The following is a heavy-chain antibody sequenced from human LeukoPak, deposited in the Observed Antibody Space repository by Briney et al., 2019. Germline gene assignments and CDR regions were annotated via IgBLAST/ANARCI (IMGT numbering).Heavy chain of an antibody. CDR3: TARVVTTNEF. V-gene: IGHV3-15*01. D-gene: IGHD2-21*02. J-gene: IGHJ4*02. CDR2: VKSIRDGGIT. Sequence: PGGSLRLSCLGSGFNFNDAYMNWVRQAPGKGLEWVGRVKSIRDGGITDDTAPVKGRFTISRDDSKRTVYLQMNSLKTEDTAVYFCTARVVTTNEFWGQGTLVTVSS. CDR1: GFNFNDAY.